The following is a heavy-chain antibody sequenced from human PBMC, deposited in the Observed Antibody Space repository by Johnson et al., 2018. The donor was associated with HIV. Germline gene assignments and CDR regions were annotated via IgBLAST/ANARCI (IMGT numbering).Heavy chain of an antibody. D-gene: IGHD6-6*01. CDR1: GFTFSSYA. CDR3: VRWKQLVNAFDI. V-gene: IGHV3-30*04. Sequence: QVQLVESGGGVVQPGRSLRLSCAASGFTFSSYAMHWVRQAPGKGLEWVAVISYDGSNKYYADSVKGRFTISRDNSKNTLYLQMNSLRAEDTAVYYCVRWKQLVNAFDIWGQGTMVTVSS. CDR2: ISYDGSNK. J-gene: IGHJ3*02.